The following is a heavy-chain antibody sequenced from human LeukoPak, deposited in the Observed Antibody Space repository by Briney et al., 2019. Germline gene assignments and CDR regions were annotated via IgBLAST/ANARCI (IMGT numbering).Heavy chain of an antibody. J-gene: IGHJ4*02. D-gene: IGHD4-17*01. CDR2: ISSSSSYI. Sequence: GGSLRLSCAASGFTFSSYSMNWVRQAPGKGLEWVSSISSSSSYIYYADSVKGRFTISRDNAKNSLYLQMNSLRAEDTAVYYCATPGDDYGDYAMDHRKDSGGQEPLVT. CDR1: GFTFSSYS. V-gene: IGHV3-21*01. CDR3: ATPGDDYGDYAMDHRKDS.